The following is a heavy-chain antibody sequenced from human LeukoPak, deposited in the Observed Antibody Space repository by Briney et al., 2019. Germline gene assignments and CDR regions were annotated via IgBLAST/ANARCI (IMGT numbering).Heavy chain of an antibody. CDR2: INWNGGST. CDR1: GFTFDDYG. V-gene: IGHV3-20*01. J-gene: IGHJ4*02. CDR3: ARAGRGAGGDYFAY. D-gene: IGHD3-10*01. Sequence: GGSLRLSCAASGFTFDDYGMSWVRQAPGKGLEWVSGINWNGGSTGYADSVKGRFTISRDNAKNSLYLQMNSLRAEDRALYHCARAGRGAGGDYFAYWGQGTRVTVPS.